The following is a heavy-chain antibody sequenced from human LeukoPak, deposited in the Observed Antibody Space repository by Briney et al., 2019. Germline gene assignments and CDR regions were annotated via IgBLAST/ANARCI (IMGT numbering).Heavy chain of an antibody. CDR3: ARDNPGSYSHYGMDV. V-gene: IGHV4-30-4*01. CDR2: IYYIGST. J-gene: IGHJ6*04. D-gene: IGHD3-10*01. CDR1: GGSISSGDNY. Sequence: PSQTLSLTCTVPGGSISSGDNYWSWFRQPPGKGLEWFGYIYYIGSTYYNPSLKSRVTISVDTSKNQFSLKLSSVTAADTAVYYCARDNPGSYSHYGMDVWGKGTTVTVSS.